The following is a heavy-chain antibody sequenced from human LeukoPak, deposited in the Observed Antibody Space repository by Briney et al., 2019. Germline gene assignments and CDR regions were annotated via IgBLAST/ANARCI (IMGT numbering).Heavy chain of an antibody. CDR1: GSTFTGYY. V-gene: IGHV1-2*02. CDR2: INPNNGGT. D-gene: IGHD3-10*01. J-gene: IGHJ4*02. CDR3: ARAWRPQERAVDRQYYYGSGSPGPPWGY. Sequence: ASVKLSCTASGSTFTGYYMHWVRQAPGPGLEWLGWINPNNGGTNYDQTSPGRVTMTRDTSISTAYMELSRLRCDDTAVYYCARAWRPQERAVDRQYYYGSGSPGPPWGYWGQGTLVTVSS.